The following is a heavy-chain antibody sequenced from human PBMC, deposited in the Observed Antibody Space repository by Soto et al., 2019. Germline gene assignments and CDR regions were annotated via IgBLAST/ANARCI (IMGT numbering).Heavy chain of an antibody. CDR1: GFTFSSYA. CDR2: ISGSGGST. D-gene: IGHD2-15*01. CDR3: ASPGRVLAATQRFAEYFQH. J-gene: IGHJ1*01. Sequence: EVQLLESGGGLVQHGGSLRLSCAASGFTFSSYAMSWVRQAPGKGLEWVSDISGSGGSTYYADSVKGRFTISRNNSKNTLYLQMNSLRAEDTAVYYCASPGRVLAATQRFAEYFQHWGQGTLVTVSS. V-gene: IGHV3-23*01.